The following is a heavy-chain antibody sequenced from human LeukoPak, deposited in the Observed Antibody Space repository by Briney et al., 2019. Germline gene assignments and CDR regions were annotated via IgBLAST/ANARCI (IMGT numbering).Heavy chain of an antibody. V-gene: IGHV4-39*01. CDR1: GGSISSSSYY. D-gene: IGHD2-2*01. Sequence: SETLSLTCTVSGGSISSSSYYWGWIRQPPGKGLEWIGSIYYSGSTYYNPSLKSRVTISVDTSKNQFSLKLSSVTAADTAVYYCARYIVVVAYFDYRGQGTLVTVSS. J-gene: IGHJ4*02. CDR3: ARYIVVVAYFDY. CDR2: IYYSGST.